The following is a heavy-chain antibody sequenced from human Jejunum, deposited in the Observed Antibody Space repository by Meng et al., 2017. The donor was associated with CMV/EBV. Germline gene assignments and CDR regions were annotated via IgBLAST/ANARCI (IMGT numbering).Heavy chain of an antibody. CDR1: GFTFSGYW. J-gene: IGHJ4*01. D-gene: IGHD4-23*01. Sequence: LLVESGGGLVQPGGFLSLSCSASGFTFSGYWMHWVRQVPGKGLLWVSHISSDGSSTNYADSVKGRFTITRDNAKNTLYLQMNSLRAEDTAVYYCARVRRDDYGGDSPDWGQGTLVTVSS. V-gene: IGHV3-74*01. CDR2: ISSDGSST. CDR3: ARVRRDDYGGDSPD.